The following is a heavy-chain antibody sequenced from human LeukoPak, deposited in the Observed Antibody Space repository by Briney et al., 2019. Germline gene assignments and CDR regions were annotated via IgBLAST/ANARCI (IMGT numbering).Heavy chain of an antibody. V-gene: IGHV3-30*18. CDR2: ISYDGSNK. CDR3: AKDSVVGATTPLYYFDN. Sequence: GGSLRLSCAASGFTFSSYGMHWVRQALGKGLEWVAVISYDGSNKYYADSVKGRFTISRDNSKNTLYLQMNSLRAEDTAVYYCAKDSVVGATTPLYYFDNWGQGTLVTVSS. D-gene: IGHD1-26*01. CDR1: GFTFSSYG. J-gene: IGHJ4*02.